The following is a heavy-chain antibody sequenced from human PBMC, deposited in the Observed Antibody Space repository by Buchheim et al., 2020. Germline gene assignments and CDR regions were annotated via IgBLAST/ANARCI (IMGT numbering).Heavy chain of an antibody. J-gene: IGHJ4*02. CDR1: GFTFSSYA. V-gene: IGHV3-30*04. CDR3: VRDWEYTYGPGFDY. Sequence: QVQLVESGGGVVQPGRSLRLSCAASGFTFSSYAMHWVRQAPGKGLEWVAVISYDGSNKYYADSVKGRFTISRDNSKNTLYLQMNSLRAEDTAVYYCVRDWEYTYGPGFDYWGQGTL. D-gene: IGHD5-18*01. CDR2: ISYDGSNK.